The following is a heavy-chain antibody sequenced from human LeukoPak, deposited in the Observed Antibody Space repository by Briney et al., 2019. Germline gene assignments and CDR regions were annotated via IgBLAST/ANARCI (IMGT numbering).Heavy chain of an antibody. CDR2: IYPGDSDT. Sequence: KRGESLKISCKGSGYSFTSYWIGWVRQMPGKGLEWMGIIYPGDSDTRYSPSFQGQVTISADKSISTAYLQWSSLKASDTAMYYCAREGSGWTSTNYYYYGMDVWGQGTTVTVSS. CDR1: GYSFTSYW. J-gene: IGHJ6*02. D-gene: IGHD6-19*01. V-gene: IGHV5-51*01. CDR3: AREGSGWTSTNYYYYGMDV.